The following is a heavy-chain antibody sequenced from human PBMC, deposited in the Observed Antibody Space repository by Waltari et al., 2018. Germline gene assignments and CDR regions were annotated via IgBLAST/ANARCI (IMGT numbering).Heavy chain of an antibody. CDR3: AKDKGLYSSTYFDY. CDR2: IRYDGSNK. CDR1: GFTFSSYG. Sequence: QVQLVESGGGVVQPGGSLRLSCAASGFTFSSYGMHWVRQAPGKGLEWVAFIRYDGSNKYYADSVKGRFTISRDNSKNTLYLQMNSLRAEDTAVYYCAKDKGLYSSTYFDYWGQGTLVTVSS. V-gene: IGHV3-30*02. D-gene: IGHD6-13*01. J-gene: IGHJ4*02.